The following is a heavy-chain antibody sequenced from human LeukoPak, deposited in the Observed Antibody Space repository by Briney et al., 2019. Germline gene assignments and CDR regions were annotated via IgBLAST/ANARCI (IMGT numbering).Heavy chain of an antibody. CDR3: ARFDGDYYYGSGSPTYYFDY. CDR1: GGSISSSSYY. D-gene: IGHD3-10*01. V-gene: IGHV4-39*01. Sequence: PSETLSLTCTVSGGSISSSSYYWGWIRQPPGRGLEWVGTIYYLGSAYYNSSLKSRVTISIDTSNNQFSLKMNSVTAADTAVYYCARFDGDYYYGSGSPTYYFDYWGQGTLVTVSS. CDR2: IYYLGSA. J-gene: IGHJ4*02.